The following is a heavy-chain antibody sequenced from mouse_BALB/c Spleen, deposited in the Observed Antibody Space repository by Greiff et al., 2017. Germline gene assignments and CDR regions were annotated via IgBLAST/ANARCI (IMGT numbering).Heavy chain of an antibody. CDR1: GYTFTSYW. CDR2: IYPGNSDT. V-gene: IGHV1-5*01. D-gene: IGHD2-2*01. J-gene: IGHJ4*01. CDR3: TKAKPMVMYYAMDY. Sequence: VQLQQSGPELVKPGASVKISCKASGYTFTSYWMHWVKQRPGQGLEWIGAIYPGNSDTSYNQKFTGKAKLTAVTSTSPAYMELSSLTDEDSAVYYCTKAKPMVMYYAMDYWGQGTSVTVSS.